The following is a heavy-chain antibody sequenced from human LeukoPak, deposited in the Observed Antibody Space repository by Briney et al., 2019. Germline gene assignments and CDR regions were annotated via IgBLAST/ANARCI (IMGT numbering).Heavy chain of an antibody. V-gene: IGHV4-59*01. CDR1: GGSISSYY. J-gene: IGHJ4*02. CDR2: IYYSGST. D-gene: IGHD3-22*01. Sequence: PSETLSLTCTVSGGSISSYYWSWIRQPPGKGLEWIGYIYYSGSTNYNPSLKSRVTISVATSKNQFSLKLSSVTAADTAVYYCARGLYYYDYYFDYWGQGTLVTVSS. CDR3: ARGLYYYDYYFDY.